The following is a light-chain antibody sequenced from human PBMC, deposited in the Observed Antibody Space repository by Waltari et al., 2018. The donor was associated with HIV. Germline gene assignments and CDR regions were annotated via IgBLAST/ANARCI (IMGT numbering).Light chain of an antibody. J-gene: IGLJ1*01. CDR2: DNN. Sequence: QPVLTQPPSVSAAPGQKVPIPCSGASPNIGDNYVTRYQQVPGTAPKLLIYDNNKRPSGIPDRVSGSKSGTSATLDIAGLQTGDEADYYCGTWDSALSGHYVFGTGTKVTVL. CDR1: SPNIGDNY. V-gene: IGLV1-51*01. CDR3: GTWDSALSGHYV.